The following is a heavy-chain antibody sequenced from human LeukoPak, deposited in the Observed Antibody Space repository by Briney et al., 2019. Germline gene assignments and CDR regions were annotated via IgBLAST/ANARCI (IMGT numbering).Heavy chain of an antibody. Sequence: ASVKVSCKASGYTFTGYYMHWVRQAPGQGLEWMGWINPNSGGTNYAQKFHGRVTMTRDTSISTAYMELSRLRSDDTAVYYCARSDTTMVRGVITPLGYWGQGTLVTVSS. CDR3: ARSDTTMVRGVITPLGY. CDR1: GYTFTGYY. J-gene: IGHJ4*02. D-gene: IGHD3-10*01. V-gene: IGHV1-2*02. CDR2: INPNSGGT.